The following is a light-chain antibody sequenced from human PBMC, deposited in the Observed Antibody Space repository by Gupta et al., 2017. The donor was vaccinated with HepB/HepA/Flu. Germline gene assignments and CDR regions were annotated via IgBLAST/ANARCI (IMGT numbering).Light chain of an antibody. Sequence: EVVMTQSPATLSVSPGERVTLSCRASQSVRSKLAWYQQKPGQAPRLLIYDASTRATGIPARFSGSGSGTDFTLTISSLQPEDFAVYSCQQYNERPLTFGGGTKVEIK. J-gene: IGKJ4*01. CDR3: QQYNERPLT. CDR2: DAS. V-gene: IGKV3-15*01. CDR1: QSVRSK.